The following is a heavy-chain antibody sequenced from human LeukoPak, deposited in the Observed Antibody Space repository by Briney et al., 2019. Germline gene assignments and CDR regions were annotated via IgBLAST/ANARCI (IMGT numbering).Heavy chain of an antibody. D-gene: IGHD3-22*01. CDR3: ARCPYYYDSSGTSSRAFDI. V-gene: IGHV4-59*01. CDR1: GGSISSYY. Sequence: SETLSLTCTVSGGSISSYYWSWIRQPPGKGLEWIGYIYYSGSTNYNPSLKSRVTISVDTSKNQFSLKLGSVTAADTAVYYCARCPYYYDSSGTSSRAFDIWGQGTMVTVSS. J-gene: IGHJ3*02. CDR2: IYYSGST.